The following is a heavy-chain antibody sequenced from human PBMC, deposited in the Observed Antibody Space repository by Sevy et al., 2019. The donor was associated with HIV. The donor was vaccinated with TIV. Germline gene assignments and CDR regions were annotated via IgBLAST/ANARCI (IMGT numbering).Heavy chain of an antibody. D-gene: IGHD1-26*01. Sequence: GGSLRLSCAASGFTFSSYVMHWARQAPGKGLESVSAISSTGGNTYYIDSVKGRFTISRDNSKNTLYLQMDSLRDEDMAVYYGVRRGTAGSYDYWGQGALVTVSS. CDR3: VRRGTAGSYDY. CDR1: GFTFSSYV. V-gene: IGHV3-64*02. CDR2: ISSTGGNT. J-gene: IGHJ4*02.